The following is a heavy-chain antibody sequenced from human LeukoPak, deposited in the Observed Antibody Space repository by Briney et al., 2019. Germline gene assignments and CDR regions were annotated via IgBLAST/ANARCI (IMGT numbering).Heavy chain of an antibody. V-gene: IGHV4-61*02. D-gene: IGHD3-22*01. Sequence: PSQTLSLTCTVSGGSFSSGSYYWNWLRQPAGKGLEWIGRIYFRGNTNYNPSLKSRVTISLDTSKNQFSLRLSSVTAADTAVYYCARDLRWLLPNSLVWFDPWGQGTLVTVSS. J-gene: IGHJ5*02. CDR1: GGSFSSGSYY. CDR3: ARDLRWLLPNSLVWFDP. CDR2: IYFRGNT.